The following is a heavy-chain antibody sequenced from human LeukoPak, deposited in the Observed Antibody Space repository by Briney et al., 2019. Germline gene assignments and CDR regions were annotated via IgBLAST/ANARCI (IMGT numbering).Heavy chain of an antibody. J-gene: IGHJ6*02. Sequence: GGSLRLSCAASGFTFSSYWMPWVRQAPGKGLTWVSRIKSDGSETSYADSVKGRFTISRDNARNTLYLQMNSLRPEDTAIYYCASDRVFYGLDVWGQGTTVTVSS. V-gene: IGHV3-74*01. CDR1: GFTFSSYW. CDR2: IKSDGSET. CDR3: ASDRVFYGLDV.